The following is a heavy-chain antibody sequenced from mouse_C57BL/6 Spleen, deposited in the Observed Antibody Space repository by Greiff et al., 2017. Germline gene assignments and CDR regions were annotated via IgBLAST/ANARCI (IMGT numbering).Heavy chain of an antibody. CDR2: IYPGSGST. CDR3: ARGGQLRLRRAWFAY. J-gene: IGHJ3*01. V-gene: IGHV1-55*01. CDR1: GYTFTSYW. D-gene: IGHD3-2*02. Sequence: QVQLQQPGAELVKPGASVKMSCKASGYTFTSYWITWVKQRPGQGLEWIGDIYPGSGSTNYNEKFKSKDKLTVDTSSSTAYLQLSSLPSEDSAVYYCARGGQLRLRRAWFAYWGQGTLVTVSA.